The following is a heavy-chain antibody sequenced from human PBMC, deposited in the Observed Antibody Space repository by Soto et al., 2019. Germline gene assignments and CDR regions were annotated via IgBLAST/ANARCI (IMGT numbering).Heavy chain of an antibody. V-gene: IGHV3-7*01. CDR1: GFSFSAYW. CDR3: ATYRSSSPSARFGY. Sequence: EVQLVESGGGVVQPGGALRLSCAASGFSFSAYWMAWVRQAPGKGLAWVANIDEDGSEKNFVDSVKGRFTMSRDNVKNSLFLQMSSLRDSDTAVYYCATYRSSSPSARFGYCGQGPLVAVSS. CDR2: IDEDGSEK. J-gene: IGHJ4*02. D-gene: IGHD6-6*01.